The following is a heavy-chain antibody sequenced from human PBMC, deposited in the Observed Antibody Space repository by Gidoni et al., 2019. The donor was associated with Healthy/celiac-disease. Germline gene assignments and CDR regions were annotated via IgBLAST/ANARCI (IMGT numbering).Heavy chain of an antibody. J-gene: IGHJ4*02. CDR3: ARGPHRYVWGSYRGDSFFDY. CDR2: INHSGST. V-gene: IGHV4-34*01. Sequence: QVQLQQWGAGLLKPSETLSLPCAVYAGSFSGYYWSWIRQPPGKGLEWIGEINHSGSTKYNPSLKSRVTISVDTSKNQFSLKLSSVTAADTAVYYWARGPHRYVWGSYRGDSFFDYWGQGTLVTVSS. D-gene: IGHD3-16*02. CDR1: AGSFSGYY.